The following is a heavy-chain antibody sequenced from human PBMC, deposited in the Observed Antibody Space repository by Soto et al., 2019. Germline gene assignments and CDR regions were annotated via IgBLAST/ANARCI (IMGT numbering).Heavy chain of an antibody. D-gene: IGHD6-6*01. CDR2: IYQSGST. V-gene: IGHV4-30-2*01. Sequence: LSLTCAVSGGSISSGGYSWSWIRQPPGKGLEWIGHIYQSGSTLYNPSLESRVAISVDKSKNLFSLDLSSVTAADTAVYYCTRDRPGPQHYFDYWGQGNMVTVSS. J-gene: IGHJ4*02. CDR1: GGSISSGGYS. CDR3: TRDRPGPQHYFDY.